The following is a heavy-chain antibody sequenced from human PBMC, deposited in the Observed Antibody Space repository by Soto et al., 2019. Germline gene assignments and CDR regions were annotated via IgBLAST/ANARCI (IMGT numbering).Heavy chain of an antibody. V-gene: IGHV3-23*01. CDR2: ISGSGGST. J-gene: IGHJ4*02. Sequence: EVQLLESGGGLVQPGGSLRLSCAASGFTFSSYAMSWVRQAPGKGLEWVSAISGSGGSTYYADSVKGRFTISRDNSKNPLYLQMTSLRAEDTAVYYCARRSSGWYFDSWGQGALVTVSS. CDR3: ARRSSGWYFDS. D-gene: IGHD6-19*01. CDR1: GFTFSSYA.